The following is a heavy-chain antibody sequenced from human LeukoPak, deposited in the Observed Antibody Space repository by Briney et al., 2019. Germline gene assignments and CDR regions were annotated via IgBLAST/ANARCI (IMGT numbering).Heavy chain of an antibody. CDR1: GYTFTSYD. V-gene: IGHV1-8*01. D-gene: IGHD1-1*01. CDR2: MNPNSGNT. J-gene: IGHJ4*02. CDR3: ARVPRESNSH. Sequence: SVKVSCKASGYTFTSYDINWVRQATGQGLEWMGYMNPNSGNTGYAQKFQGRVTMTRDTSISTAYMELSSLRFDDSAIYYCARVPRESNSHWGQGTLVTVSS.